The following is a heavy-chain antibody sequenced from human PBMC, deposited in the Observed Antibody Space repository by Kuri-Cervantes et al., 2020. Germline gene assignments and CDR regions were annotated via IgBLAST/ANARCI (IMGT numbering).Heavy chain of an antibody. CDR1: GFTFSSYS. CDR3: AKDTESWNYDLSYFDY. CDR2: ISPSSTYI. Sequence: GGSLRLSCAASGFTFSSYSMNWVRQVPGKGLEWVSSISPSSTYIYYADSVKGRFTISRDNAKNSLYLRMHSLRAEDTALYYCAKDTESWNYDLSYFDYWGQGTLVTVSS. J-gene: IGHJ4*02. D-gene: IGHD1-7*01. V-gene: IGHV3-21*04.